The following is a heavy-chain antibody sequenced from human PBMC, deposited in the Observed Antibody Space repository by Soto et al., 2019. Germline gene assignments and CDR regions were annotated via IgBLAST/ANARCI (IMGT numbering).Heavy chain of an antibody. Sequence: EVQLVESGGGLVKPGGSLRLSCAASGFTFSNAWMSWVRQAPGKGLEWVGRIKSKTDGGTTDYAAPVKGRFTISRDDSKNTLYLQMNSLKPEDTAVYYCTTGLGGSELGYCTNGVCLPPLGYYYYMDVWGKGTTVTVSS. CDR2: IKSKTDGGTT. J-gene: IGHJ6*03. V-gene: IGHV3-15*01. CDR3: TTGLGGSELGYCTNGVCLPPLGYYYYMDV. D-gene: IGHD2-8*01. CDR1: GFTFSNAW.